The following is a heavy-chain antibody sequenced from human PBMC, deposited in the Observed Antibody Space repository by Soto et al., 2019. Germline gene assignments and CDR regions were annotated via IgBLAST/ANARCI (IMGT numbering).Heavy chain of an antibody. CDR1: GGSISSGGYY. Sequence: PSDTLSLNCTVSGGSISSGGYYWSWIRQHPGKGLEWIGYIYYSGSTYYNPSLKSRVTISVDTSKNQFSLKLSSVTAADTAVYYCARDSDWNYGMDVWGQGTTVTVSS. V-gene: IGHV4-31*03. J-gene: IGHJ6*02. CDR2: IYYSGST. CDR3: ARDSDWNYGMDV. D-gene: IGHD1-1*01.